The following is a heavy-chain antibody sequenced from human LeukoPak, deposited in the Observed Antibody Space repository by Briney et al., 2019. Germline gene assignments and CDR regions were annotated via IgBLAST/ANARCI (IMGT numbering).Heavy chain of an antibody. CDR3: ARERNSGFAY. J-gene: IGHJ4*02. CDR2: ISSSSNVI. Sequence: GGSLRLSCAASGFTFSDYYMAWIRQAPGKGLEWVSYISSSSNVIYYADSVKGRFTISRDNAKNSLYLQMNSLRAEDTAVYYCARERNSGFAYWGQGTLVTVSS. V-gene: IGHV3-11*04. D-gene: IGHD1-26*01. CDR1: GFTFSDYY.